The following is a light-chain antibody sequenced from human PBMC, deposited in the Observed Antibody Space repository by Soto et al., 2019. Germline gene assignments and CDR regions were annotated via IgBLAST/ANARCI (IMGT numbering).Light chain of an antibody. CDR3: QQYYSYPQT. J-gene: IGKJ1*01. Sequence: AIRMTQSPSSFSASTGDRVTITCRASQGISSYLAWYQQKPGKAPKLLIYAASTLQSGVPSRFSGSGSXXXXXLTXXCLXXXXXXXYYCQQYYSYPQTFGQGTKVEIK. CDR2: AAS. CDR1: QGISSY. V-gene: IGKV1-8*01.